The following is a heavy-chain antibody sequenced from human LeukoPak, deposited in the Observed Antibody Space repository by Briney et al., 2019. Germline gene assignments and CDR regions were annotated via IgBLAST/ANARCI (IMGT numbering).Heavy chain of an antibody. Sequence: GGSLRLSCAASGFTFSNYAMNWVRQAPGKGLEWVSTISGSGTKTYYADSVKGRFTISRDNSKNIVSLQMNSLRAEDTAIYYCAKGGLIWDYSYYFDYWGQGMLVTVSA. CDR1: GFTFSNYA. D-gene: IGHD5-18*01. CDR2: ISGSGTKT. CDR3: AKGGLIWDYSYYFDY. J-gene: IGHJ4*02. V-gene: IGHV3-23*01.